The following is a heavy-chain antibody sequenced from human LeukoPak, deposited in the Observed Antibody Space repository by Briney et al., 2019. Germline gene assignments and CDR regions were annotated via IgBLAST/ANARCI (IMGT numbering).Heavy chain of an antibody. V-gene: IGHV4-30-4*01. J-gene: IGHJ5*02. CDR3: ARVVFTMVRGIRDWFDP. CDR2: IYYSGST. CDR1: GGSISSGDYY. Sequence: PSETLSLTCTVSGGSISSGDYYWSWIRQPPGKGLEWIGDIYYSGSTYYNPSLKSRVTISVDTSKNQFSLKLSSVTAADTAVYYCARVVFTMVRGIRDWFDPWGQGTLVTVSS. D-gene: IGHD3-10*01.